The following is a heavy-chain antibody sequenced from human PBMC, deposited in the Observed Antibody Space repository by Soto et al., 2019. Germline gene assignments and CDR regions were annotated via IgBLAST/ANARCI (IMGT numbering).Heavy chain of an antibody. CDR3: AKVHDYSPGWFDL. Sequence: GGSLRLSCAASGFTFSSYGMHWVRQAPGKGLEWVAVISYDGSNKYYADSVKGRFTISRDNSKNTLYLQMNSLRAEDTAVYYCAKVHDYSPGWFDLWGQGTLVTVSS. D-gene: IGHD4-4*01. J-gene: IGHJ5*02. V-gene: IGHV3-30*18. CDR2: ISYDGSNK. CDR1: GFTFSSYG.